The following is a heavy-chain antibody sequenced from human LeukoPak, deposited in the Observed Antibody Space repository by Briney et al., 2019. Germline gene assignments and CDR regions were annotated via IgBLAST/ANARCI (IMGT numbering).Heavy chain of an antibody. CDR1: GGSISSSDYY. Sequence: SETLSLTCIVSGGSISSSDYYWGWIRQPPGKGLEWIGSIYYSGSTYYNPSLKSRVTISVDTSKNQFSLKLTFVTTADTAVYYCAREGSDGYLFDYWGQGSLVIVSS. D-gene: IGHD3-22*01. J-gene: IGHJ4*02. CDR3: AREGSDGYLFDY. CDR2: IYYSGST. V-gene: IGHV4-39*02.